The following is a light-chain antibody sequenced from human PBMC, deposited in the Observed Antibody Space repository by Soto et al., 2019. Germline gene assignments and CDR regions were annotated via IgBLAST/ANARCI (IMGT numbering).Light chain of an antibody. J-gene: IGKJ4*01. V-gene: IGKV2-28*01. Sequence: DIVMTQSPLSLPVTPGEPASISCRSSQSLLHSNGYNYLDWYLQKPGQSPQLLIYLGSNRASGVPERFSGSGSGTEFTLKISRVEAEDVGVYYCMQALQSRAFGGGTKVEIK. CDR2: LGS. CDR3: MQALQSRA. CDR1: QSLLHSNGYNY.